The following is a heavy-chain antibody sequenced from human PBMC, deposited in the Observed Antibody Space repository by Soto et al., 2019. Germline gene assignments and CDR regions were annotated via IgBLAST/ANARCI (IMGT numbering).Heavy chain of an antibody. D-gene: IGHD3-9*01. V-gene: IGHV3-23*01. CDR1: GFTFSSYA. J-gene: IGHJ4*02. Sequence: GVSLRFSCAASGFTFSSYAMGWVRQAPGKGLEWVSAISGSGGSTYYADSVKGRFTISRDNSKNTLYLQMNSLRAEDTAVYYCAKGREYYDILTALDYWGQGTLVTVSS. CDR2: ISGSGGST. CDR3: AKGREYYDILTALDY.